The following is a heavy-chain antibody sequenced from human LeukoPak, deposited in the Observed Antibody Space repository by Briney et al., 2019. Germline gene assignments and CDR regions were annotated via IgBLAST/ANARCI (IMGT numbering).Heavy chain of an antibody. Sequence: SETLSLTCSVSGYAISSGYFWGWIRQPPGKGLEWIGYIYYSESTNYNPSLKSRVTISIDPSKTQFSLRLNSVTAADTAVYFCARGEMATVFLWGQGTLVTVSS. CDR3: ARGEMATVFL. D-gene: IGHD5-24*01. CDR2: IYYSEST. CDR1: GYAISSGYF. J-gene: IGHJ4*02. V-gene: IGHV4-61*01.